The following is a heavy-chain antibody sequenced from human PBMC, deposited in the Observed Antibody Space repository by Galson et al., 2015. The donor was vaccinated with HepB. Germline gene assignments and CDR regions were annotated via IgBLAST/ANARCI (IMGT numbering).Heavy chain of an antibody. Sequence: TLSLTCTVSGGSISSSSYYWGWIRQPPGKGLEWIGSIYYSGSTYYNPSLKSRVTISIDTSKNQFSLKLSSVTAADTAVYYCARTGLMYYDILTGYYSLEAGWFDPWGQGTLVTVSS. CDR2: IYYSGST. CDR1: GGSISSSSYY. V-gene: IGHV4-39*07. J-gene: IGHJ5*02. CDR3: ARTGLMYYDILTGYYSLEAGWFDP. D-gene: IGHD3-9*01.